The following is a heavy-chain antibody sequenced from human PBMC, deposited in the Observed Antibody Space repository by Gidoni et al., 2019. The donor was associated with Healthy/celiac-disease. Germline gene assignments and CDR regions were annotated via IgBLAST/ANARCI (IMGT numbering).Heavy chain of an antibody. CDR2: ISWNSGSI. Sequence: EVQLVESGGGLVQPGRSLRLSCAASGFTFDDYAMHWVRQAPGKGLEWVSGISWNSGSIGYADSVKGRFTISRDNAKNSLYLQMNSLRAEDTALYYCAKDFDPGLGDAFDIWGQGTMVTVSS. D-gene: IGHD6-19*01. CDR3: AKDFDPGLGDAFDI. CDR1: GFTFDDYA. V-gene: IGHV3-9*01. J-gene: IGHJ3*02.